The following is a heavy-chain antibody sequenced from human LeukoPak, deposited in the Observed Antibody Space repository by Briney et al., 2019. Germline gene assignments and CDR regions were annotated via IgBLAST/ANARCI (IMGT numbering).Heavy chain of an antibody. CDR2: INSDGSST. J-gene: IGHJ2*01. Sequence: GRSLRLSCAASGFTFSSYWMHWVRQAPGKGLAWVSRINSDGSSTSYADSVKGRFTISRDNAKNTLYLQMNSLRAEDTAVYYCAREAGESRWYFDLWGRGTLVTVSS. CDR3: AREAGESRWYFDL. D-gene: IGHD7-27*01. V-gene: IGHV3-74*01. CDR1: GFTFSSYW.